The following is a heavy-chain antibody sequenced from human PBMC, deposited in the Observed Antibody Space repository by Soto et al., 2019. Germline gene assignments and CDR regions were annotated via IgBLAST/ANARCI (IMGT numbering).Heavy chain of an antibody. D-gene: IGHD5-12*01. CDR2: TYSRSKWYT. V-gene: IGHV6-1*01. Sequence: SQTLSLTCAISGDSVSSNTASWNWVRQSPSRGLEWLGRTYSRSKWYTDYAVSVKSRIIINPDPSKNQFSLQLNSVTPEDTAVYYCAKGDNLGPKTGYAFDPWGQGILVTVSS. CDR3: AKGDNLGPKTGYAFDP. CDR1: GDSVSSNTAS. J-gene: IGHJ5*02.